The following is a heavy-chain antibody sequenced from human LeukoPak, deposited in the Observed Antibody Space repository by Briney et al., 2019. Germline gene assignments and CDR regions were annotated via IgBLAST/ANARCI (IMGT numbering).Heavy chain of an antibody. CDR3: TIDLLGSYYFGLGSYPEVDY. D-gene: IGHD3-10*01. CDR1: GLIFSNAW. J-gene: IGHJ4*02. V-gene: IGHV3-15*01. Sequence: GGSLRLSCAAFGLIFSNAWMSWVRQAPGKGLDWVGRIKSKIDGGTTDYAAPVKDRFTISRDDSKSTLYLQMNSLKTEDTAVYYCTIDLLGSYYFGLGSYPEVDYWGQGTLVTVSS. CDR2: IKSKIDGGTT.